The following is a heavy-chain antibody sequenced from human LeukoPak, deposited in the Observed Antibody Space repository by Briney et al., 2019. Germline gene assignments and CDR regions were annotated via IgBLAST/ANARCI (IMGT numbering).Heavy chain of an antibody. CDR2: IFPSGGEI. V-gene: IGHV3-23*01. Sequence: GGSLRLSCAASGFTFSTFAMIWVRHPPGKGLEWVSSIFPSGGEIHYADSVRGRFTISRDNPKSTLSLQMNSLRAEDTAIYYCATYRQVLLPFESWGQGTLVTVSS. CDR3: ATYRQVLLPFES. D-gene: IGHD2-8*02. CDR1: GFTFSTFA. J-gene: IGHJ4*02.